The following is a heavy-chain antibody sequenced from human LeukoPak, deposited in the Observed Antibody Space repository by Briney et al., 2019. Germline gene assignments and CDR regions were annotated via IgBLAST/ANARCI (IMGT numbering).Heavy chain of an antibody. D-gene: IGHD2-21*01. CDR2: ISSSGSTI. V-gene: IGHV3-48*03. CDR1: GFTFSSYE. Sequence: PGGSLRLSCAASGFTFSSYEMNWVRQAPGKGLEWVSYISSSGSTIYYADSVKGRFTISRGNAKNSLYLQMNSLRAEDTAVYYCARDRGEGDVWGKGTTVTVSS. CDR3: ARDRGEGDV. J-gene: IGHJ6*04.